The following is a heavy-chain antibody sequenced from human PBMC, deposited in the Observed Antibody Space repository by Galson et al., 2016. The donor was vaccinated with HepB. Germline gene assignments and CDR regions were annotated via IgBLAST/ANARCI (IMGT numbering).Heavy chain of an antibody. CDR3: AGVLIMCGGVIDKNFDF. CDR2: ISSSSYI. Sequence: SLRLSCAASGFTFSSYSMNWVRQAPGKGLEWVSSISSSSYIYYADSVKGRFTISRDNAKNSLYLQMNSLRAEDTAVYYCAGVLIMCGGVIDKNFDFWGQGTLVTVSS. CDR1: GFTFSSYS. J-gene: IGHJ4*02. D-gene: IGHD3-16*02. V-gene: IGHV3-21*01.